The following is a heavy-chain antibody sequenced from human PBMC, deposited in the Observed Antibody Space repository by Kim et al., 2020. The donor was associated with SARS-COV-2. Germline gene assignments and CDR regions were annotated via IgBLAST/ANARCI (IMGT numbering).Heavy chain of an antibody. CDR2: ISYDGSNK. J-gene: IGHJ4*02. CDR3: AREGDSGYDFDY. Sequence: GGSLRLSCAASGFTFSSYAMHWVRQAPGKGLEWVAVISYDGSNKYYADSVKGRFTISRDNSKNTLYLQMNSLRAEDTAVYYCAREGDSGYDFDYWGQGTLVTVSS. V-gene: IGHV3-30*04. CDR1: GFTFSSYA. D-gene: IGHD5-12*01.